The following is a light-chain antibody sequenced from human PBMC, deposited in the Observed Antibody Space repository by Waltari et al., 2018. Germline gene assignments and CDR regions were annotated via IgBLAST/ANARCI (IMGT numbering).Light chain of an antibody. CDR1: PSDVGAYDF. CDR3: SSYTTSSAPGV. Sequence: QSALTQPASVSGSPGHSLTLPCPGTPSDVGAYDFVSRYQHHPGKAPHLIIYEVSNRPSGISNRFSASKSGNTASLTISGLQAEDEADYYCSSYTTSSAPGVFGTGTRVTVL. J-gene: IGLJ1*01. V-gene: IGLV2-14*01. CDR2: EVS.